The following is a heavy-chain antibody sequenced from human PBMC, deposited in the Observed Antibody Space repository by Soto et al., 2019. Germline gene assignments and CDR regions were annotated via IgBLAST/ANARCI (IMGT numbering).Heavy chain of an antibody. J-gene: IGHJ4*02. CDR2: INPNSGNI. CDR3: ARGRASGSYYPLDY. V-gene: IGHV1-8*01. Sequence: ASVKVPCKASGNTFTSYYINWVRQATGHGLEWMGWINPNSGNIGYAQKFQGRVTMTRDTAIRTAYMEVSRARSDDTAVYYCARGRASGSYYPLDYWGQGTLVTVSS. D-gene: IGHD3-10*01. CDR1: GNTFTSYY.